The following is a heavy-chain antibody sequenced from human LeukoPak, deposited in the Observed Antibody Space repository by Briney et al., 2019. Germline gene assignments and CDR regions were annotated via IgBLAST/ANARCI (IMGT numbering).Heavy chain of an antibody. V-gene: IGHV1-69*05. CDR3: ARDRYYDSSGYFVFDY. D-gene: IGHD3-22*01. J-gene: IGHJ4*02. CDR2: IIPIFGTA. CDR1: GGTFSSYA. Sequence: GYSVKVSCKASGGTFSSYAITWVRQAPGQGLEWMGRIIPIFGTANYAQKFQGRVTITTDESTSTAYMELSSLRSEDTAVYYCARDRYYDSSGYFVFDYWGQGTLVTVSS.